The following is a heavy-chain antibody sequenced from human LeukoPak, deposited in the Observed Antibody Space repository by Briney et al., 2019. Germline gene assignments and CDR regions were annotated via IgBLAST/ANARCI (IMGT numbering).Heavy chain of an antibody. J-gene: IGHJ4*02. Sequence: SETLSLTCTVSGGSISSYYWSWIRQPAGKGLQWIGRIHSSGSTDYTPSLGSRVTMSVDTSKNQFSLQLSSVTAADTAVYFCAREGSMTARPFVSIDYWGQGTLVTVSS. CDR2: IHSSGST. CDR1: GGSISSYY. CDR3: AREGSMTARPFVSIDY. D-gene: IGHD6-6*01. V-gene: IGHV4-4*07.